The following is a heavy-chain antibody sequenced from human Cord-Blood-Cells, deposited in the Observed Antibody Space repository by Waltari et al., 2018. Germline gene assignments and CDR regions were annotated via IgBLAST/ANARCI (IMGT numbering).Heavy chain of an antibody. CDR3: ARGPSGGPDYDYDY. CDR2: SNPNSGGT. Sequence: QVQLVQSGAAVKKPVASVKVSCTASGYTLTGYYLHWVRQAPGQGLEWMGWSNPNSGGTNYAQKFQGRVTMTRDTSISTAYMELSRLRSDDTAVYYCARGPSGGPDYDYDYWGQGTLVTVSS. CDR1: GYTLTGYY. J-gene: IGHJ4*02. D-gene: IGHD3-16*01. V-gene: IGHV1-2*02.